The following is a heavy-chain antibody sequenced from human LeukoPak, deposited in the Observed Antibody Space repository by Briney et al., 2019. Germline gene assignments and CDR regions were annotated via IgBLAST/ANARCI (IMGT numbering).Heavy chain of an antibody. D-gene: IGHD7-27*01. CDR1: GFTVSGNY. J-gene: IGHJ4*02. CDR2: IYGGST. CDR3: ARGPSGWGSLDS. V-gene: IGHV3-53*01. Sequence: PGGSLRLSCAASGFTVSGNYMTWVRQAPGKGLEWVSIIYGGSTYYADSVKGRFTISRDNSKNTVYLRMNSLRAEDTAVYYCARGPSGWGSLDSWGQGTLVTVSS.